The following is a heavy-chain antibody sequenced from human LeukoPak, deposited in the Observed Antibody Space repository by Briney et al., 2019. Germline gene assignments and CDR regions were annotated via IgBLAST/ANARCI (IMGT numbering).Heavy chain of an antibody. D-gene: IGHD6-19*01. V-gene: IGHV3-30*03. CDR2: ISYDGSNK. J-gene: IGHJ4*02. CDR3: ARSRRYSSGWYPEDY. Sequence: PGGSLRLSCAVSGVSFSGYAMHWVRQAPGKGLEWVAVISYDGSNKYYADSVKGRFTISRDNSKNTLYLQMNSLRAEDTAVYYCARSRRYSSGWYPEDYWGQGTLVTVSS. CDR1: GVSFSGYA.